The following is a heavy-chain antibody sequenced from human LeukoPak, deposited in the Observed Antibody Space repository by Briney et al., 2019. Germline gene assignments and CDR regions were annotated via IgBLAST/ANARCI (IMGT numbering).Heavy chain of an antibody. V-gene: IGHV3-33*08. CDR3: ARDRVWFDP. Sequence: PGGSLRLSCAASGFTFSSYWMSWVRQAPGKGLAWVAVIWYDGSNKYYADSVKGRFTISRDNSKNTLYLQMNSLRAEDTAVYYCARDRVWFDPWGQGTLVTVSS. D-gene: IGHD6-13*01. CDR1: GFTFSSYW. CDR2: IWYDGSNK. J-gene: IGHJ5*02.